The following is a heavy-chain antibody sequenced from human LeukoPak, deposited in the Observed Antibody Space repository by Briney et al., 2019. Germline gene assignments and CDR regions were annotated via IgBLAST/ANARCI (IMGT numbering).Heavy chain of an antibody. CDR2: ISGSGGST. CDR3: AKDGGIAAAGLYFDY. CDR1: GFTFSSYS. Sequence: GGSLRLSCAVSGFTFSSYSMSWVRQAPGKGLEWVSAISGSGGSTYYADSVKGRFTISRDNSKNTLYLQMNSLRAEDTAVYYCAKDGGIAAAGLYFDYWGQGTLVTVSS. J-gene: IGHJ4*02. V-gene: IGHV3-23*01. D-gene: IGHD6-13*01.